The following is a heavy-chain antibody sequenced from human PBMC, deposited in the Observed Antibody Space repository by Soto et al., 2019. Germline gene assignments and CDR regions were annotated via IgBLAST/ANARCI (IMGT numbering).Heavy chain of an antibody. Sequence: QVQLVQSGAEVKKPGASVKVSCKASGYTFTSYDINWVRQATGQGLEWMGWRNPHSGNTGYAQKFQGRVTMTRNTSISTADMELSSLRSEDKAVYYGARGRDKGRSSRRYYYCGMDDWGQVTTLTVSS. CDR1: GYTFTSYD. CDR2: RNPHSGNT. J-gene: IGHJ6*02. D-gene: IGHD2-2*01. V-gene: IGHV1-8*01. CDR3: ARGRDKGRSSRRYYYCGMDD.